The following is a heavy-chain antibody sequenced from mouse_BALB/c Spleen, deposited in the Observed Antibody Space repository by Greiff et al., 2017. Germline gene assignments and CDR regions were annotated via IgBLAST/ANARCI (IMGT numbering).Heavy chain of an antibody. J-gene: IGHJ2*01. V-gene: IGHV5-4*02. CDR1: GFTFSDYY. D-gene: IGHD2-3*01. Sequence: EVKVVESGGGLVKPGGSLKLSCAASGFTFSDYYMYWVRQTPEKRLEWVATISDGGSYTYYPDSVKGRFTISRDNAKNNLYLQMSSLKSEDTAMYYCARDGGLLSYFDYWGQGTTLTVSS. CDR2: ISDGGSYT. CDR3: ARDGGLLSYFDY.